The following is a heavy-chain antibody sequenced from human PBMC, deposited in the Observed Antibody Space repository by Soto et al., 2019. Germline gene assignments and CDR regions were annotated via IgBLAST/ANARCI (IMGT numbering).Heavy chain of an antibody. CDR1: GFTFHTDG. D-gene: IGHD3-10*01. CDR2: VWSNGHNK. CDR3: VRDPPESGWPFES. Sequence: QVKLVESGGGVVQPGRSLRLSCAASGFTFHTDGMHWVRQAPGKGLEWVALVWSNGHNKYYAESVKGRFIVSRDNSKNTMSLQMDSLRVDDTAMYFCVRDPPESGWPFESWGQGTLVTVSS. J-gene: IGHJ4*02. V-gene: IGHV3-33*01.